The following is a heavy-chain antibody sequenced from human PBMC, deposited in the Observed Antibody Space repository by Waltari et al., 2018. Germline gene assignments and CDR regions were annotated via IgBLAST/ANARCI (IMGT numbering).Heavy chain of an antibody. D-gene: IGHD1-1*01. CDR2: ISNSEDTT. J-gene: IGHJ6*02. V-gene: IGHV3-23*01. CDR3: AKELERKPYYYYGWDV. CDR1: AFTFSDYA. Sequence: EMHLLESGGSLAQPGESMRTSCAASAFTFSDYAMAWVRQAPGKGLEWVSTISNSEDTTYYAESVKGRFTISRDNSKSTLFLQMNSLRADDTAIYYCAKELERKPYYYYGWDVWGQGTTVTVSS.